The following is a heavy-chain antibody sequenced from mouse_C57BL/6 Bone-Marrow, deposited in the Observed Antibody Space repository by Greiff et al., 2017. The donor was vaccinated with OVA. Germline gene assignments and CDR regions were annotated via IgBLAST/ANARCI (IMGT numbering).Heavy chain of an antibody. CDR1: GYTFTSYW. J-gene: IGHJ2*01. Sequence: QVQLQQPGAELVRPGSSVKLSCTASGYTFTSYWMDWVQQRPGQGLEWIGNIYPSDSETHYNHKFKDKATLTLDKSSSKAYMQLSSLKSEDSAVYCCATDYWGQGTTLPVSS. V-gene: IGHV1-61*01. CDR2: IYPSDSET. CDR3: ATDY.